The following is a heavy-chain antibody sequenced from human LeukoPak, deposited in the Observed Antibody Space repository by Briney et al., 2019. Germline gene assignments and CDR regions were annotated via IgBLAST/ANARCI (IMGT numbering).Heavy chain of an antibody. CDR3: AKSLSSCSSTSCTSPYYYYYMDV. Sequence: ASVNVSCKASGGTFRSYAISWVRQAPGQGLEWMGGIILLFDTPSYSQKFQGRVSITTDESTNTVYMELSSLRSEDTAVYYCAKSLSSCSSTSCTSPYYYYYMDVWGKGTTVTVSS. D-gene: IGHD2-2*01. CDR2: IILLFDTP. J-gene: IGHJ6*03. CDR1: GGTFRSYA. V-gene: IGHV1-69*05.